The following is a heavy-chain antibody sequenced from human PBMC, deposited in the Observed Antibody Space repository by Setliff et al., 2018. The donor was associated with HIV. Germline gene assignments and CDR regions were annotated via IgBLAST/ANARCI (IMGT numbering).Heavy chain of an antibody. CDR3: ARSPRIGVAGEFEY. D-gene: IGHD6-19*01. Sequence: KPSETLSLTCTVSGGSISSYYWSWIRQPPGKGLEWIGSISYTGITNYNPSLNSRVTISVDTSKNQFSLKVNSVTAADTAVYYCARSPRIGVAGEFEYWGQGTLVTVSS. J-gene: IGHJ4*02. CDR2: ISYTGIT. CDR1: GGSISSYY. V-gene: IGHV4-59*08.